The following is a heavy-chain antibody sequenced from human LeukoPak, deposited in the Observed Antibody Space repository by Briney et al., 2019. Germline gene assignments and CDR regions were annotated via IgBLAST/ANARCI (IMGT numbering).Heavy chain of an antibody. CDR2: VGTDGSA. D-gene: IGHD2-21*01. CDR1: GFTFDKYA. V-gene: IGHV3-23*01. Sequence: GGSLRLSCAASGFTFDKYAMSWVRQAPGKGLEWVSSVGTDGSAVCADSVKGRFTVSRDNSNNMLYLQMNSLRADDTAMYYCAKDPVRRSLFLCCSFASWGQGTLVTVSS. J-gene: IGHJ5*01. CDR3: AKDPVRRSLFLCCSFAS.